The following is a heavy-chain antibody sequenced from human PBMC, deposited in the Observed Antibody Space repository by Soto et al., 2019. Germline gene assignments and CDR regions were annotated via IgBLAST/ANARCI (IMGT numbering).Heavy chain of an antibody. Sequence: QVQLQESGPGLVKPSETLSLTCTVSGGSISSYFWSWIRQPPGKGLEWIGYIYYTGSTNYNPSLKSRVTISVDTSKNQFSLQLSSVTAADTAVYYCANFTWYFALWGRGTLVTVSS. V-gene: IGHV4-59*01. CDR2: IYYTGST. CDR3: ANFTWYFAL. CDR1: GGSISSYF. J-gene: IGHJ2*01.